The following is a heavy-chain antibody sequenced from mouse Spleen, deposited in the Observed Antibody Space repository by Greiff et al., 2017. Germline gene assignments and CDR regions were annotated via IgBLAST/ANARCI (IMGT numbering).Heavy chain of an antibody. CDR2: IDPANGNT. CDR3: ASGTTVVATDYAMDY. CDR1: GFNIKNTY. D-gene: IGHD1-1*01. Sequence: VQLKESVAELVRPGASVKLSCTASGFNIKNTYMHWVKQRPEQGLEWIGRIDPANGNTKYAPKFQGKATITADTSSNTAYLQLSSLTSEDTAIYYCASGTTVVATDYAMDYWGQGTSVTVSS. V-gene: IGHV14-3*01. J-gene: IGHJ4*01.